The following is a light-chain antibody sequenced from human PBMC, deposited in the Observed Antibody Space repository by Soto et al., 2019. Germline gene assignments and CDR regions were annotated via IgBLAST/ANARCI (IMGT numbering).Light chain of an antibody. CDR1: QSISSW. J-gene: IGKJ1*01. CDR3: QQYNGYSRT. CDR2: KAS. V-gene: IGKV1-5*03. Sequence: DIQMTQSPSTLSASVGDRVTITCRASQSISSWLAWYQQKPGKAPKLLIYKASSLQSGVPSRFSDCGSGTEFTLTICSLQPDDFASYYCQQYNGYSRTFGQGTKV.